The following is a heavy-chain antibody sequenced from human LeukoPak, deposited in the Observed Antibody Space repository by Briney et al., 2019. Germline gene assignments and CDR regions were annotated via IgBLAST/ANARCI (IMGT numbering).Heavy chain of an antibody. D-gene: IGHD4-23*01. CDR2: IYHSGST. J-gene: IGHJ4*02. CDR3: AREGGGNTEVSDDY. CDR1: GGSISSGGYY. V-gene: IGHV4-30-2*01. Sequence: SETLSLTCTVSGGSISSGGYYWSWIRQPPGKGLEWIGYIYHSGSTYYNPSLKSRVTISVDTSKNQFSLKLSSVTAADTAVYYCAREGGGNTEVSDDYWGQGTLVTVSS.